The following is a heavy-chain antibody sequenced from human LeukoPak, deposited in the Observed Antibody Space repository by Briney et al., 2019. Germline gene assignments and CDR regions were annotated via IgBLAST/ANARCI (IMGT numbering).Heavy chain of an antibody. V-gene: IGHV3-23*01. D-gene: IGHD6-19*01. CDR2: ISGSGGST. Sequence: PGGSLRRSCASSGFTVSSNYMNWVRQAPGKGLKWVSAISGSGGSTYYADSVKGRFTISRDNSKNTLYLQMNSLRAEDTAVYYCAKARSQWLVRGPVDPWGQGTLVTVSS. CDR1: GFTVSSNY. CDR3: AKARSQWLVRGPVDP. J-gene: IGHJ5*02.